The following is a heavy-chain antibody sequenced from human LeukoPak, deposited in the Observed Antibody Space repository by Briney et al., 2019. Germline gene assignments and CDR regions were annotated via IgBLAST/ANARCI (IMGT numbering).Heavy chain of an antibody. Sequence: ASVKVSCKASGGTFSSYAISWVRQAAGQGLEWMGGIIPIFGTANYAQKFQGRVTITTDESTSTAYMELSSLRSEDTAVYYCAREYYYDSSGSWNSFDPWGQGTLVTVSS. CDR2: IIPIFGTA. J-gene: IGHJ5*02. CDR3: AREYYYDSSGSWNSFDP. CDR1: GGTFSSYA. D-gene: IGHD3-22*01. V-gene: IGHV1-69*05.